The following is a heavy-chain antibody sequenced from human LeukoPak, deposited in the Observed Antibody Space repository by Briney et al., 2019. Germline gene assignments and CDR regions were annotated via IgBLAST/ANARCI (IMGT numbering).Heavy chain of an antibody. Sequence: GSLRLSCAASGFTVSSNYMGWVRQAPGKGLEWVSVIYSGGSTYYADSVKGRFTISRDNSKNTLYLQMNSLRAEDTAVYYCARVVTQASDAFDIWGQGTMVTVSS. CDR1: GFTVSSNY. D-gene: IGHD4-23*01. V-gene: IGHV3-66*01. CDR3: ARVVTQASDAFDI. J-gene: IGHJ3*02. CDR2: IYSGGST.